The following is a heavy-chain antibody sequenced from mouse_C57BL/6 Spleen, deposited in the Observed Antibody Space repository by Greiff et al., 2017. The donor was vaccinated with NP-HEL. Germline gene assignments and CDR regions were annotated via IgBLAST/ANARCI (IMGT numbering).Heavy chain of an antibody. CDR3: ARFDGYYGAY. D-gene: IGHD2-3*01. CDR1: GYSITSGYY. CDR2: ISYDGSN. Sequence: EVQLQQSGPGLVKPSQSLSLTCSVTGYSITSGYYWNWIRQFPGNKLEWMGYISYDGSNNYNPSLKNRISITRDTSKNQFFLKLNSVTTEDTATYYCARFDGYYGAYWGQGTLVTVSA. V-gene: IGHV3-6*01. J-gene: IGHJ3*01.